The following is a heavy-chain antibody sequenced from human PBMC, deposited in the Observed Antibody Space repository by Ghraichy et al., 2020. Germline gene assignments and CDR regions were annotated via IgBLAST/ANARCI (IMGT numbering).Heavy chain of an antibody. CDR3: ARGRGYCSGGSCYYFDY. CDR1: GGSFSGYY. V-gene: IGHV4-34*01. CDR2: INHSGST. Sequence: SETLSLTCTVYGGSFSGYYWSWIRQPPGKGLEWIGEINHSGSTNYNPSLKSRVTISVDTSKNQFSLKLSSVTAADTAVYYCARGRGYCSGGSCYYFDYWGQGTLVTVSS. J-gene: IGHJ4*02. D-gene: IGHD2-15*01.